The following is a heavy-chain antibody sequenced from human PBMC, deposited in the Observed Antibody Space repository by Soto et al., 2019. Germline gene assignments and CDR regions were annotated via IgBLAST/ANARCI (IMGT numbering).Heavy chain of an antibody. D-gene: IGHD3-22*01. V-gene: IGHV3-72*01. CDR3: AKDWYHESSGYYPSSGWYFDL. J-gene: IGHJ2*01. CDR1: GFTLSDHY. Sequence: EVQLVESGGGLVQPGGSLRLSCTGSGFTLSDHYIDWVRQAPGKGLEWVGRSRDKAQGYSTTYAASVKGRFTTSRDESKNSVYLQMNSLRVEDTAVYYCAKDWYHESSGYYPSSGWYFDLWGRGTLVTVSS. CDR2: SRDKAQGYST.